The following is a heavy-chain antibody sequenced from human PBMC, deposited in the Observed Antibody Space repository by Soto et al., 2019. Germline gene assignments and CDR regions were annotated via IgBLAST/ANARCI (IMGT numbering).Heavy chain of an antibody. Sequence: SQTLSLTCVISGDSVSSNSAGWNWIRQSPSRGLEWLGRTYYKSKWNNDYALSVKSRITINPDTSKNQFSLHLYSVTPEDTAIYYCTGITWFRGMDVWGQGTPVTVSS. CDR3: TGITWFRGMDV. CDR2: TYYKSKWNN. CDR1: GDSVSSNSAG. D-gene: IGHD3-10*01. V-gene: IGHV6-1*01. J-gene: IGHJ6*02.